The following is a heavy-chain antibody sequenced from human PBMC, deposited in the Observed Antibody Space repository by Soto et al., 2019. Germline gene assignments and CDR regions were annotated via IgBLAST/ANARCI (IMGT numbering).Heavy chain of an antibody. Sequence: GGSLRLPCAASAFMLSHYYMAWVVQAPGKGLEWVGRCRNKANSYTTAYAASVQGRFTLSRDDSKNSLYLQMNSLKTEDTAVYYCARGPDRSGRGTMDYWGQGT. CDR2: CRNKANSYTT. D-gene: IGHD3-22*01. CDR3: ARGPDRSGRGTMDY. J-gene: IGHJ4*02. CDR1: AFMLSHYY. V-gene: IGHV3-72*01.